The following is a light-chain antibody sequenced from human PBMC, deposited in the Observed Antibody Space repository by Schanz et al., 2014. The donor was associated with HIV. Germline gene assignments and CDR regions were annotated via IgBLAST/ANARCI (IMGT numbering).Light chain of an antibody. V-gene: IGKV3-20*01. CDR2: GAS. J-gene: IGKJ1*01. Sequence: EIVLTQSPGTLSLSPGERATLSCRTSQSVSSSYLDWYQQKPGQAPRLLIYGASSRATGIPDRFSGSGSGTDFTLTISRLEPEDFAVYYCQQYGSSRWTFGQGTKVVIK. CDR1: QSVSSSY. CDR3: QQYGSSRWT.